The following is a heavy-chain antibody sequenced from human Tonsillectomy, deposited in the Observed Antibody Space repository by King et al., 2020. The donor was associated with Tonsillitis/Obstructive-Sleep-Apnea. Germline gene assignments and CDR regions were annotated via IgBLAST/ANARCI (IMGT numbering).Heavy chain of an antibody. J-gene: IGHJ5*02. Sequence: VQLQQWGAGLLKPSETLSLTCAVYGGSFSGYYWSWIRQPPGKGLEWIGEINHSGSTNYNPSLKSRVTISVNTSKNQFSLKLSSVTAADTAAYYCARTYCSGDNCYSGTWFDPWGQGTLVTVSS. D-gene: IGHD2-15*01. CDR3: ARTYCSGDNCYSGTWFDP. CDR1: GGSFSGYY. CDR2: INHSGST. V-gene: IGHV4-34*01.